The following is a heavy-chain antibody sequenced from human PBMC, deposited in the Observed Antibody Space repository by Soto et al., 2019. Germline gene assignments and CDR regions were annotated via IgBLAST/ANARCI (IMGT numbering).Heavy chain of an antibody. J-gene: IGHJ6*02. CDR1: GVTLSSYA. CDR2: IMPIFGTA. CDR3: ARAHSLAAREPYGMDV. Sequence: GASVKVSCKASGVTLSSYAISWVRQAPGQGLEWMGGIMPIFGTANYAQKFQGRVTITADESTSTAYMELSSLRSEDTAVYYCARAHSLAAREPYGMDVWGQGTTVTVSS. D-gene: IGHD6-6*01. V-gene: IGHV1-69*13.